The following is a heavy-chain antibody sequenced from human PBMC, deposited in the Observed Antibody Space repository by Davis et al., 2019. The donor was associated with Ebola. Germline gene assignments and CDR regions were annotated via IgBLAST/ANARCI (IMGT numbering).Heavy chain of an antibody. J-gene: IGHJ4*02. CDR2: ISSDGEKR. D-gene: IGHD1-26*01. Sequence: GESLKISCAASGFTLSSYGIHWVRQAPGKGLEWVALISSDGEKRRFANSVQGRFSISRDNSKNTLSLQMDSLRTEDTAVYYCAKGIEGCGPECYILGYWGQGTVVTVSS. CDR3: AKGIEGCGPECYILGY. V-gene: IGHV3-30*18. CDR1: GFTLSSYG.